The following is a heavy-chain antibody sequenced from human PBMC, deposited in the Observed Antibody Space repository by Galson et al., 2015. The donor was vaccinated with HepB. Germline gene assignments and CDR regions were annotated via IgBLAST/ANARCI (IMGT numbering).Heavy chain of an antibody. J-gene: IGHJ3*02. CDR2: IWYDGSNK. Sequence: SLRLSCAASGFTFSSYGMHWVRQAPGKGLEWVAVIWYDGSNKYYADSVKGRFTISRDNSKNTLYLQMNSLRAEDTAVYYCARPYCSSTSCHDILNAFDIWGQGTMVTVSS. CDR1: GFTFSSYG. D-gene: IGHD2-2*01. CDR3: ARPYCSSTSCHDILNAFDI. V-gene: IGHV3-33*01.